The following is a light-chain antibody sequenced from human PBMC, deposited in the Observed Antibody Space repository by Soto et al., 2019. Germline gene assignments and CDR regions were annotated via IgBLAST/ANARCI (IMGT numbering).Light chain of an antibody. V-gene: IGKV3-15*01. CDR2: GAS. Sequence: EITMTQSPATLSVSPGERATLSCRASQSVSSNLAWYQQKPGQAPRLLIYGASTRATGIPARFSGSGSGTEFTLTIRSLQSEDFAVYYCQHYNNWPPWTFGQGTKVDIK. CDR1: QSVSSN. CDR3: QHYNNWPPWT. J-gene: IGKJ1*01.